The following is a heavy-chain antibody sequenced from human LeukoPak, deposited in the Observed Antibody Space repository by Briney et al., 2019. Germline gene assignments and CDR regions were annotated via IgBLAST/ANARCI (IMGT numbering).Heavy chain of an antibody. D-gene: IGHD3-3*01. CDR3: ARDLSGGTMFGVVNRWFDP. CDR1: AGSISIFY. CDR2: IYYSGGT. Sequence: SENLSFTSTVSAGSISIFYWSWIGHRPGKGLEWIRYIYYSGGTNYNHSLKCRVTISVDTSKNQVSLKLISVTDADTAVYYGARDLSGGTMFGVVNRWFDPWGQGTLVTVSS. V-gene: IGHV4-59*01. J-gene: IGHJ5*02.